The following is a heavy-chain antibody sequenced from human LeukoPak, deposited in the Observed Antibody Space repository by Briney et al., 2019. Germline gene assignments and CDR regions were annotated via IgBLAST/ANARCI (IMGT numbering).Heavy chain of an antibody. Sequence: GSLRLSCAASGFTFSDYYMSWIRQPPGKGLEWIGEINHSGSTNYNPSLKSRVTISVDTSKNQFSLKLSSVTAADTAVYYCARRPIGYYYDSSGYYYFDYWGQGTLVTVSS. V-gene: IGHV4-34*01. CDR2: INHSGST. D-gene: IGHD3-22*01. CDR3: ARRPIGYYYDSSGYYYFDY. J-gene: IGHJ4*02. CDR1: GFTFSDYY.